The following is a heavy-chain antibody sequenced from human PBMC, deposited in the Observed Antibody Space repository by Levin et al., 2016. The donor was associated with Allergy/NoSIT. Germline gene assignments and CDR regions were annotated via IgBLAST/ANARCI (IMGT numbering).Heavy chain of an antibody. CDR3: TRGWDVLSPFDY. J-gene: IGHJ4*02. D-gene: IGHD1-26*01. V-gene: IGHV4-34*01. CDR1: GGSFSGYY. CDR2: INHSGST. Sequence: SETLSLTCAVYGGSFSGYYWSWIRQPPGKGLEWIGEINHSGSTNYNPSLKSRVTISVDTSKNQFSLKLRSVTAADTAVYYCTRGWDVLSPFDYWGQGTLVTVSS.